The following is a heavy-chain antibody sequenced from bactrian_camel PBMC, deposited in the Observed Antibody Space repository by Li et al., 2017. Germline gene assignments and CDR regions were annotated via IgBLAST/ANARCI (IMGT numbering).Heavy chain of an antibody. CDR3: VKPNPDARGGFDH. V-gene: IGHV3S40*01. J-gene: IGHJ4*01. Sequence: VQLVESGGGLVQPGGSLRLSCAASGFTFSSYAMSWVRQAPGKGLEWISVINSGGDTTDSADSVKGRFTISRDNAKNTVYLQMNSLKPEDTAVYYCVKPNPDARGGFDHWGQGTQVTVS. D-gene: IGHD1*01. CDR2: INSGGDTT. CDR1: GFTFSSYA.